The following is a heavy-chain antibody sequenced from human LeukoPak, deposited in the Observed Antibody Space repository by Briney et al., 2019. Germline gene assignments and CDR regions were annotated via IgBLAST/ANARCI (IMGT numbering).Heavy chain of an antibody. J-gene: IGHJ5*02. CDR1: GYTLTELS. Sequence: GASVKVSCKVFGYTLTELSMHWVRQAPGKGLEWMGGFDPEDGETIYAQKFQGRVTITADESTSTAYMELSSLRSEDTAVYYCAREWELLGSSWFDPWGQGTLVTVSS. CDR2: FDPEDGET. D-gene: IGHD1-26*01. CDR3: AREWELLGSSWFDP. V-gene: IGHV1-24*01.